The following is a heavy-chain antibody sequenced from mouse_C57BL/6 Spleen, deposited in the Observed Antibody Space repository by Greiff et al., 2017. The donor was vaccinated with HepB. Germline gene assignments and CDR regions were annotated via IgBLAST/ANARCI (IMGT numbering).Heavy chain of an antibody. CDR2: IWSGGST. J-gene: IGHJ1*03. V-gene: IGHV2-2*01. CDR1: GFSLTSYG. Sequence: VQLQQSGPGLVQPSQSLSITCTVSGFSLTSYGVHWVRQSPGKGLEWLGVIWSGGSTDYNAAFISRLSISKDNSKSQVFFKMNSLQADDTAIYYCARYRYGRYFDVWGTGTTVTVSS. D-gene: IGHD1-2*01. CDR3: ARYRYGRYFDV.